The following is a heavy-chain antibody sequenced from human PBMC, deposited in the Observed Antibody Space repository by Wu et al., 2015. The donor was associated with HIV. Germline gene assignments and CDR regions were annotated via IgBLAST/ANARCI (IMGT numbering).Heavy chain of an antibody. Sequence: QVQLVQSGAEVKKPGASVKVSCKASGYTFTSYDINWVRQATGQGLEWMGWMNPNSGNTGYAQKFQGRSSPLPGTTSIKAQPTXRAEQPERSEDTAPVYYCAKEAMGSRRRGLNYYYKKDVWGKGTTGHRLL. J-gene: IGHJ6*03. CDR2: MNPNSGNT. CDR3: AKEAMGSRRRGLNYYYKKDV. V-gene: IGHV1-8*03. D-gene: IGHD6-13*01. CDR1: GYTFTSYD.